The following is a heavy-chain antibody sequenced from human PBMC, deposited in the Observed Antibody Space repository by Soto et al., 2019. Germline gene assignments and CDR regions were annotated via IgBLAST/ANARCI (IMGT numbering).Heavy chain of an antibody. D-gene: IGHD6-13*01. Sequence: SRVTISVDTSKNQFSLKLSSVTAADTAVYYCATYSSSLRNFDYWGQGTLVTVSS. J-gene: IGHJ4*02. V-gene: IGHV4-34*01. CDR3: ATYSSSLRNFDY.